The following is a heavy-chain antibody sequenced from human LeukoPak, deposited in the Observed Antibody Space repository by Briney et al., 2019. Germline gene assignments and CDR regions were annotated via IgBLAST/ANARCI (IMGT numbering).Heavy chain of an antibody. CDR1: GYTFTSYG. CDR2: ISAYNGNT. Sequence: AASVMVSCKASGYTFTSYGISWVRQAPGQGLEWMGWISAYNGNTNYAQKLQGRVTMTTDTSTSAAYMELRSLRSDDTAVYYCARRSMTINSRYYYGMDVWGQGTTVTVSS. V-gene: IGHV1-18*01. J-gene: IGHJ6*02. CDR3: ARRSMTINSRYYYGMDV. D-gene: IGHD2/OR15-2a*01.